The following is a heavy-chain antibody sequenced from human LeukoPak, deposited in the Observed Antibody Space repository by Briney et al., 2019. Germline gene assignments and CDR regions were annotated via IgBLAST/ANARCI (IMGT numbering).Heavy chain of an antibody. CDR1: RGSFSGSF. D-gene: IGHD3-10*01. CDR3: ARLPYGSGAKGWFDP. J-gene: IGHJ5*02. V-gene: IGHV4-34*01. CDR2: INHSGTS. Sequence: SETLSLTCAVQRGSFSGSFWSWIRQSPGVGLEWIGEINHSGTSNYSPSLKSRVTISGDTSKNQFSLKLTSVTAADTAVYYCARLPYGSGAKGWFDPWGQGTLVTVSS.